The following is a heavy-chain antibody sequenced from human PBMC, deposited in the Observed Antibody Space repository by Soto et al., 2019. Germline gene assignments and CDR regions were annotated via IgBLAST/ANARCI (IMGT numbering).Heavy chain of an antibody. Sequence: GGSLRLSCAASGFSFSTYAMAWVRQAPGKGLEWVSTVSGHGSHVYQPEYLKGRFSISRDNSKNTLYLQMNSLRAEDTAVYYCARDRRLGGHYDIFSYWGQGTLVTVSS. CDR3: ARDRRLGGHYDIFSY. J-gene: IGHJ4*02. CDR2: VSGHGSHV. CDR1: GFSFSTYA. V-gene: IGHV3-23*01. D-gene: IGHD3-9*01.